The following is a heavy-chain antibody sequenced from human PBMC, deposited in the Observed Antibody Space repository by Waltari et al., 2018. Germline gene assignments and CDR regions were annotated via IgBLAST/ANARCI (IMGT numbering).Heavy chain of an antibody. J-gene: IGHJ3*02. D-gene: IGHD1-26*01. CDR1: GDSFSSDNYY. Sequence: QLQLQESGPGLVKPSETLSLTCTVSGDSFSSDNYYWGWIRQPPGKWPEWIGSVDYSGRTYDNPSLKSRVTISIDTSKNQFSLMLSSVTAADTAVYYCARHYRADGGSFDIWGQGTMVTVSS. CDR2: VDYSGRT. V-gene: IGHV4-39*01. CDR3: ARHYRADGGSFDI.